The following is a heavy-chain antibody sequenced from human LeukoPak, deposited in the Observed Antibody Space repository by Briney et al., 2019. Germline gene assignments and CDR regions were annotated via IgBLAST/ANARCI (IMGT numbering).Heavy chain of an antibody. Sequence: PSETLSLTCTVSGDSLNTYYWTWIRQTPGKELEWIGFVASSGTSNYNPSLKSRVSISIDTSKNQFSLALTSVTPADTAVYYCARVVRGVVTSNWFDPWGQATIVSVSS. CDR3: ARVVRGVVTSNWFDP. J-gene: IGHJ5*02. D-gene: IGHD2-21*02. V-gene: IGHV4-59*01. CDR1: GDSLNTYY. CDR2: VASSGTS.